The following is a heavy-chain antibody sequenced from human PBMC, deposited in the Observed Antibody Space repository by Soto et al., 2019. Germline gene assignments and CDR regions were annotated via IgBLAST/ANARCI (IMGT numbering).Heavy chain of an antibody. D-gene: IGHD3-9*01. CDR1: GFTFSGYS. V-gene: IGHV3-48*02. CDR3: ERDLYSRYFEPRCFDV. J-gene: IGHJ6*02. Sequence: AGGSLTLSCAASGFTFSGYSMNWVRQAPGKGLEWVSFISTRSSSIYYADSVKGRFTISREDAKNSLFLQMNVLGEEDTAVYYCERDLYSRYFEPRCFDVWGQGSPVTVSS. CDR2: ISTRSSSI.